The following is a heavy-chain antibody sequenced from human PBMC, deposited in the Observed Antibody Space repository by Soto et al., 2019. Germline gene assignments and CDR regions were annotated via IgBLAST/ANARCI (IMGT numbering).Heavy chain of an antibody. CDR1: GGSFSGSY. CDR3: ARDRQYYQFWSGCQNEGPCAMDV. J-gene: IGHJ6*02. Sequence: QVQLQQWGAGLLKPSETLSLTCAVYGGSFSGSYWSWIRQAPGKGLEWIGEIKHCGGTNYNSCLKRRVTISVDTSKNQFSLILYSVTAADTAVYYCARDRQYYQFWSGCQNEGPCAMDVWGQGTTVTVSS. V-gene: IGHV4-34*02. D-gene: IGHD3-3*02. CDR2: IKHCGGT.